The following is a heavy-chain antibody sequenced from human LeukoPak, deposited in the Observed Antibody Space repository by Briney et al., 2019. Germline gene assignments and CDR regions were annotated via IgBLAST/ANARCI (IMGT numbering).Heavy chain of an antibody. J-gene: IGHJ4*02. CDR1: GGSISSGSITSNHYY. Sequence: SETLSLTCSVSGGSISSGSITSNHYYWAWVRQPPGKGLEWIGSIDYSGNTYYTSSLKSRVAVFEDTAKKRFSLKLNYVPAADTAVYYCARGIAARLVYWGQGTLVTVSS. D-gene: IGHD6-6*01. CDR2: IDYSGNT. V-gene: IGHV4-39*02. CDR3: ARGIAARLVY.